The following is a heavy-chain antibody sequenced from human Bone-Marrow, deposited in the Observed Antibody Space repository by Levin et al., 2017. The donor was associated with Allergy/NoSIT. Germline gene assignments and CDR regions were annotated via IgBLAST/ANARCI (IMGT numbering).Heavy chain of an antibody. CDR3: ARQLPDTTMDENRFDS. Sequence: PSETLSLTCTVSGVSISSHYWTWIRQSPGKGLEWLGYVFHTGTTNYNPSLKSRVTISIDSSKKQFSLKLTTVTAADTAVYYCARQLPDTTMDENRFDSWGQGTLVTVSS. CDR1: GVSISSHY. J-gene: IGHJ5*01. D-gene: IGHD5-18*01. V-gene: IGHV4-59*08. CDR2: VFHTGTT.